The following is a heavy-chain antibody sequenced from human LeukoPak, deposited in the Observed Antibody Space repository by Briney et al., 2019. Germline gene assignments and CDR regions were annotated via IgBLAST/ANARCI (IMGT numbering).Heavy chain of an antibody. CDR3: SSAFDM. V-gene: IGHV3-30*03. Sequence: PGGSLRLSCAASGFTFSSYGMHWVRQAPGKGLEWVADISYDGNNKYYADSVKGRFTISRDNSKNTLYVQNCVKESSPAWMQLWSSAFDMWGQGTMVTVSS. CDR1: GFTFSSYG. D-gene: IGHD5-18*01. J-gene: IGHJ3*02. CDR2: ISYDGNNK.